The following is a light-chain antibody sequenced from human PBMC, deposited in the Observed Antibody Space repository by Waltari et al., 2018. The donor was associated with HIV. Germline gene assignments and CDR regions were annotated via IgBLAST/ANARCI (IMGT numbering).Light chain of an antibody. CDR3: QTYDTDLKTYV. Sequence: QSVLTQPPSVSGAPGQRVTVSCTVSASHLGAGYDVHWYQQLPVTAPKLFIYGNNNRPSGVPDRFSVSKSGASASLAITGLQGEDEGDYYCQTYDTDLKTYVFGSGTKVTVL. V-gene: IGLV1-40*01. J-gene: IGLJ1*01. CDR1: ASHLGAGYD. CDR2: GNN.